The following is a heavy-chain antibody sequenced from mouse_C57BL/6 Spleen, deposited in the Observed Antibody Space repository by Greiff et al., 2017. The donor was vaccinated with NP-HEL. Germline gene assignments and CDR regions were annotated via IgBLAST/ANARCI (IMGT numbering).Heavy chain of an antibody. CDR1: GYTFTSYW. CDR2: IYPSDSET. CDR3: ARGDYYGSSYAWFAY. Sequence: QVQLQQPGAELVRPGSSVKLSCKASGYTFTSYWMDWVKQRPGQGLEWIGNIYPSDSETHYNQKFKDKATLTVDKSSSTAYMQLSSLTSEDSAVYYGARGDYYGSSYAWFAYWGQGTLVTVSA. J-gene: IGHJ3*01. V-gene: IGHV1-61*01. D-gene: IGHD1-1*01.